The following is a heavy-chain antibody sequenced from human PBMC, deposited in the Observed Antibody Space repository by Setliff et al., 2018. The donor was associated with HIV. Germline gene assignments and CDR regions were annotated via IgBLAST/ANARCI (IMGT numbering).Heavy chain of an antibody. CDR1: GGSISSYY. Sequence: LSLTCTVSGGSISSYYWTWIRQPPGKGLEWIGEINHRGTTNSNPSLKRRVTISVDTSKSQFSLRLSSVTAADTAVYYCARPRLWRDAFDIWGQGAMVTVSS. CDR2: INHRGTT. D-gene: IGHD1-1*01. J-gene: IGHJ3*02. CDR3: ARPRLWRDAFDI. V-gene: IGHV4-34*01.